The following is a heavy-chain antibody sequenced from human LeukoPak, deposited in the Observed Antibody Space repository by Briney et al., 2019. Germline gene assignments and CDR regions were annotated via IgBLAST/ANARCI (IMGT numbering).Heavy chain of an antibody. CDR1: GLTFSYAW. D-gene: IGHD5-12*01. Sequence: RPGGSLRLSCVLSGLTFSYAWISWVRQAPGKGLEWVGRIRNDRITDYAAPVQGRFSISRDNSKNTFYLQMNSLRTEDTGMYFCTWMATIFTVDYWGQGTLVTVSS. CDR3: TWMATIFTVDY. CDR2: IRNDRIT. V-gene: IGHV3-15*01. J-gene: IGHJ4*02.